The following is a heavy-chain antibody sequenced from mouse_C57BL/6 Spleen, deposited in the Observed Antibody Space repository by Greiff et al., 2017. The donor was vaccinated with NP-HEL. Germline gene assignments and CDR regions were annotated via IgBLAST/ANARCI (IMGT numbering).Heavy chain of an antibody. Sequence: EVKLVESEGGLVQPGSSMKLSCTASGFTFSDYYMAWVRQVPEKGLEWVANINYDGSSTYYLDSLKSRFIISRDNAKNILYLQMSSLKSEDTATYYCARGYYGSPYYAMDYWGQGTSVTVSS. CDR2: INYDGSST. J-gene: IGHJ4*01. V-gene: IGHV5-16*01. CDR3: ARGYYGSPYYAMDY. D-gene: IGHD1-1*01. CDR1: GFTFSDYY.